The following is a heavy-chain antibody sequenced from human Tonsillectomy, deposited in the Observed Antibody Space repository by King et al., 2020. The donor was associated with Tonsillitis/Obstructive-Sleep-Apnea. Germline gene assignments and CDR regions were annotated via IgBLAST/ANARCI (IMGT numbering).Heavy chain of an antibody. V-gene: IGHV4-59*01. CDR3: AREGDDACDI. CDR2: IDYSGST. D-gene: IGHD3-16*01. Sequence: QLQESGPGLVKPSETLSLSCTVSGGSLSSYYWSWIRQAPGKGLEWVGYIDYSGSTNYNPSLKSRVTISVDTSRNQFSLNLSAVTAADTAVYYCAREGDDACDIWGQGTMVTVSS. J-gene: IGHJ3*02. CDR1: GGSLSSYY.